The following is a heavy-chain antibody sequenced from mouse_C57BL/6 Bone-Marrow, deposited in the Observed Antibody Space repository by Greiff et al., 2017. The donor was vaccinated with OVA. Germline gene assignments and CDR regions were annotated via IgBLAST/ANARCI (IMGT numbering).Heavy chain of an antibody. V-gene: IGHV1-82*01. J-gene: IGHJ2*01. CDR2: IYPGDGDT. CDR3: ARHEDGYYASYFDY. CDR1: GYAFSSSW. D-gene: IGHD2-3*01. Sequence: QVQLKESGPELVKPGASVKISCKASGYAFSSSWMNWVKQRPGKGLEWIGRIYPGDGDTNYNGKFKGKATLTADKSSSTAYMQLRSLTSEDSAVYFCARHEDGYYASYFDYWGQGTTLTVSS.